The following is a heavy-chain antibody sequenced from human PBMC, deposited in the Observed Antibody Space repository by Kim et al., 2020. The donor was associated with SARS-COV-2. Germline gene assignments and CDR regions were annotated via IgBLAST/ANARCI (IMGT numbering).Heavy chain of an antibody. CDR1: GGTFSSYA. Sequence: SVKVSCKASGGTFSSYAISWVRQAPGQGLEWMGGIIPIFGTANYAQKFQGRVTITADESTSTAYMELSSLRSEDTAVYYCARWVQLEPTRGETYGMDVWGQGTTVTVSS. CDR3: ARWVQLEPTRGETYGMDV. D-gene: IGHD1-1*01. V-gene: IGHV1-69*13. J-gene: IGHJ6*02. CDR2: IIPIFGTA.